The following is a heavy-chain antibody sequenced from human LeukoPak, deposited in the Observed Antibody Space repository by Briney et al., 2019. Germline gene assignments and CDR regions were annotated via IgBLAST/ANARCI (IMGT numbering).Heavy chain of an antibody. CDR1: GFTFSSYE. V-gene: IGHV3-48*03. D-gene: IGHD1-26*01. Sequence: GGSLRLSCAASGFTFSSYEMNWVRQAPGKGLEWVSYISSSGSTIYYADSVKGRFTISRDNAKNSLYLQMNSLRAEDTAVYYCARETSWSYFSYYYYYMDVWGKGTTVTISS. CDR3: ARETSWSYFSYYYYYMDV. CDR2: ISSSGSTI. J-gene: IGHJ6*03.